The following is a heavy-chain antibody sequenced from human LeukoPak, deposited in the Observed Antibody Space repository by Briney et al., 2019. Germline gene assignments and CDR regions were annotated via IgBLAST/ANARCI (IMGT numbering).Heavy chain of an antibody. CDR2: INHSGST. V-gene: IGHV4-34*01. Sequence: PSETLSLTCAVYGGSFSGYYWSWIRQPPGKGLEWIGEINHSGSTNYNPSLKSRVTISVDTSKNQFSLKLSSVTAADTAVYYCAREGLLRYFDWLITNWFDPWGQGTLVTVSS. J-gene: IGHJ5*02. D-gene: IGHD3-9*01. CDR3: AREGLLRYFDWLITNWFDP. CDR1: GGSFSGYY.